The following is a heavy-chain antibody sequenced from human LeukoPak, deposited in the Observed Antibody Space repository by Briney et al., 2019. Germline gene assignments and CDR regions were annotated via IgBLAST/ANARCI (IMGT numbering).Heavy chain of an antibody. V-gene: IGHV1-18*01. CDR3: ARADMLVPSDP. Sequence: ASVKVSCKASGYTFTSYGISWVRQAPGQGLEWTGWISAYNGNTNYAQKLQGRATMTTDTSTSTAYMELRSLRSDDTAVYYCARADMLVPSDPWGQGTLVTVSS. D-gene: IGHD6-13*01. CDR2: ISAYNGNT. CDR1: GYTFTSYG. J-gene: IGHJ5*02.